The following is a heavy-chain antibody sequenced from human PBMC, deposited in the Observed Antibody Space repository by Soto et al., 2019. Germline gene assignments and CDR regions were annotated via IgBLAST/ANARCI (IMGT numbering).Heavy chain of an antibody. CDR1: GYTFTGYY. J-gene: IGHJ4*02. CDR3: ARGTIFGVVIDYYFDY. CDR2: INPNSSGT. Sequence: ASVKVSCKASGYTFTGYYMHWVRQAPGQGLEWMGWINPNSSGTNYAQKFQGWVTMTRDTSISTAYMELSRLRSDDTAVYYCARGTIFGVVIDYYFDYWGQGTLVTVSS. V-gene: IGHV1-2*04. D-gene: IGHD3-3*01.